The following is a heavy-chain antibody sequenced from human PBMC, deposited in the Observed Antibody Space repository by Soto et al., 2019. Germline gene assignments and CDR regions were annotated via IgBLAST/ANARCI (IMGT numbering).Heavy chain of an antibody. CDR3: ARDLTYYDILTGYERYYGMDV. Sequence: QVQLQESGPGLVKPSETLSLTCTVSGGSISSYYWSWIRQPPGKGLEWIGYIYYSGSTNYNPSLRGRGTLPGHTSKTPFSLRLSSVTAADTAVYYCARDLTYYDILTGYERYYGMDVWGQGTTVTVSS. D-gene: IGHD3-9*01. CDR2: IYYSGST. V-gene: IGHV4-59*01. CDR1: GGSISSYY. J-gene: IGHJ6*02.